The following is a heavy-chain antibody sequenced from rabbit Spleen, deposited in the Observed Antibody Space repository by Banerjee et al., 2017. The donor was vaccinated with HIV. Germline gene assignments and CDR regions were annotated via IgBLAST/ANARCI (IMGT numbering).Heavy chain of an antibody. CDR2: IYAAKGST. V-gene: IGHV1S7*01. J-gene: IGHJ3*01. Sequence: QLTETGGGLVQPGGSLTLSCKVSGIDFTNYYITWVRQAPGKGLEWIGIIYAAKGSTDCASWVNGRFTISSDDAQSTVDLKMTSLTAADTATYFCARAIVPWLGLTRLDLWDQGTLVTVS. CDR3: ARAIVPWLGLTRLDL. CDR1: GIDFTNYY. D-gene: IGHD4-1*01.